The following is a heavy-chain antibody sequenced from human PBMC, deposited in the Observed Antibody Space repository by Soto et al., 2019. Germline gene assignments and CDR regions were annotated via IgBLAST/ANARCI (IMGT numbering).Heavy chain of an antibody. J-gene: IGHJ5*02. D-gene: IGHD2-15*01. CDR3: ARQRSVVVTPCWFDP. CDR1: GGSISNGGYY. CDR2: IYHSGSS. Sequence: SETLSLTCTFSGGSISNGGYYWNWIRQHPGKGLEWIGYIYHSGSSYYNPSLKSRVTILLDTSKNQLSLKLSSVTAADTAVYYCARQRSVVVTPCWFDPWGQGALVTVSS. V-gene: IGHV4-61*08.